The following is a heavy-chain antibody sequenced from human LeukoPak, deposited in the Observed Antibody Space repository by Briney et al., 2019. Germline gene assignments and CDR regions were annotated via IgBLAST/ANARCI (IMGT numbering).Heavy chain of an antibody. CDR3: ARGMVRGPFPHDY. CDR1: GFTFSSNY. J-gene: IGHJ4*02. CDR2: IYSGGST. V-gene: IGHV3-53*01. Sequence: PGGSLRLSCAASGFTFSSNYMSWVREAPGKGLEWVSVIYSGGSTYYADSVTGRFTISRDNSKNTLYLQMNSLRAEDTAVYYCARGMVRGPFPHDYWGQGTLVTVSS. D-gene: IGHD3-10*01.